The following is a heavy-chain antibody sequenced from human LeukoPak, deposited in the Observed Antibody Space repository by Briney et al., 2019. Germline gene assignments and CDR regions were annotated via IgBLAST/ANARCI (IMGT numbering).Heavy chain of an antibody. CDR2: ISYDGSNK. Sequence: PGGSLRLSCAASGFTFSSYGMHWVRQAPGKGLEWVAVISYDGSNKYYADSVKGRFTISRDNSKNRLYLQMNSLRTEDTAVYYCAREGQQLVPDYWGQGTLVTVSS. CDR3: AREGQQLVPDY. CDR1: GFTFSSYG. J-gene: IGHJ4*02. D-gene: IGHD6-13*01. V-gene: IGHV3-30*03.